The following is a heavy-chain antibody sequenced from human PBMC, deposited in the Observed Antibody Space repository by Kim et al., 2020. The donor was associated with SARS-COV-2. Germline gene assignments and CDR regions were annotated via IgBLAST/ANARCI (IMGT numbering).Heavy chain of an antibody. J-gene: IGHJ4*02. CDR3: AKEGLGMATIRPYYFDY. V-gene: IGHV3-21*01. Sequence: GKGRFTISRDNAKNSLYLQMNSLRAEDTAVYYCAKEGLGMATIRPYYFDYWGQGTLVTVSS. D-gene: IGHD5-12*01.